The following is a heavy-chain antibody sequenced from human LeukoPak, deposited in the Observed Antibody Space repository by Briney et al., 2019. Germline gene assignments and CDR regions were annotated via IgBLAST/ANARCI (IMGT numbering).Heavy chain of an antibody. CDR1: GGSISSGGYS. CDR2: IYHSGST. J-gene: IGHJ3*02. V-gene: IGHV4-30-2*01. D-gene: IGHD3-16*01. CDR3: ARNLRGGAFDI. Sequence: SETLSLTCAVSGGSISSGGYSWSWIRQPPGKGLEWIGYIYHSGSTHYNPSLKSRVTISVDRSKNQFSLKLSSVTAADTAVYYCARNLRGGAFDIWGQGTMVTVSS.